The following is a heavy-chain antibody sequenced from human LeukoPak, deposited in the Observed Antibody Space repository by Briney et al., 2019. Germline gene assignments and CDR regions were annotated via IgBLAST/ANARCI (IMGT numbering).Heavy chain of an antibody. D-gene: IGHD5-18*01. J-gene: IGHJ4*02. V-gene: IGHV3-64*01. CDR3: ARVSGYSYGDFDY. CDR1: GLTFSSYA. Sequence: PGGSLRLSCAASGLTFSSYAMHWVRQAPGKGLEYVSAISSNGGSTYYANSVKGRFTISRDNSKNTLYLQMGSLRAEDMAVYYCARVSGYSYGDFDYWGQGTLVTVSS. CDR2: ISSNGGST.